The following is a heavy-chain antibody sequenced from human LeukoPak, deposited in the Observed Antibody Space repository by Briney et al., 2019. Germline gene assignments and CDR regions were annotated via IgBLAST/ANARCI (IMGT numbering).Heavy chain of an antibody. Sequence: PGGSLRLSCAASGFTFSKYWMHWVRQAPGKGLVWVSRIKTDGSSTNYADSVKGRFTISRDNAKNTLYLQMNSLRAEDTAVYYCAREGIVATLDYWGQGTLVTVSS. CDR1: GFTFSKYW. CDR3: AREGIVATLDY. J-gene: IGHJ4*02. V-gene: IGHV3-74*01. CDR2: IKTDGSST. D-gene: IGHD5-12*01.